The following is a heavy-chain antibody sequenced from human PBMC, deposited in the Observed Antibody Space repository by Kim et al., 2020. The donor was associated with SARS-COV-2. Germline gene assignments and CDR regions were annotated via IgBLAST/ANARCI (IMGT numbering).Heavy chain of an antibody. CDR2: ISSSSSTI. J-gene: IGHJ4*02. CDR1: GFTFSSYS. D-gene: IGHD3-10*01. Sequence: GGSLRLSCAASGFTFSSYSMNWVRQAPGKGLEWVSYISSSSSTIYYADSVKGRFTISRDNAKNSLYLQMNSLRDEDTAVYYCARVGWGGFGDPIDDYWGQGTLVTVSS. V-gene: IGHV3-48*02. CDR3: ARVGWGGFGDPIDDY.